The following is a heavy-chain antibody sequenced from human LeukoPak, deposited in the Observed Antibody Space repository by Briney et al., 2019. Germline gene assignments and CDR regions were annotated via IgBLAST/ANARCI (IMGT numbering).Heavy chain of an antibody. J-gene: IGHJ4*02. D-gene: IGHD1-26*01. Sequence: SETLSLTCTVSGGSISSGSYYWSWIRQPAGKGLEWIGRIYTSGSTNYNPSLKTRVTLSVDTSKNQFSLKLSSVTAADTAVYYCSSTVGSRDLDYWGQGTLVTVSS. CDR3: SSTVGSRDLDY. V-gene: IGHV4-61*02. CDR1: GGSISSGSYY. CDR2: IYTSGST.